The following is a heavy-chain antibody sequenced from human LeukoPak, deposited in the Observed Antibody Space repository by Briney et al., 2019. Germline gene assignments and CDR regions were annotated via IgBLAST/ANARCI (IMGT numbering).Heavy chain of an antibody. CDR1: GFTFSSYS. CDR2: ISSSSSYI. CDR3: ARDGAGNYYYYMDV. D-gene: IGHD3-10*01. Sequence: GGSQRLSCAASGFTFSSYSMNWVRQAPGKGLEWVSSISSSSSYIYYADSVKGRFTISRDNAKNSLYLQMNSLRAEDTAVCYCARDGAGNYYYYMDVWGKGTTVTVSS. V-gene: IGHV3-21*01. J-gene: IGHJ6*03.